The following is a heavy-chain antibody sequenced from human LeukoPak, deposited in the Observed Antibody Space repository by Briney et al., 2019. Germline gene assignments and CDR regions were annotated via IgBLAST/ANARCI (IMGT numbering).Heavy chain of an antibody. CDR1: GFTFSSFA. CDR2: ISASGDAT. J-gene: IGHJ6*02. Sequence: SGGSLRLSCEVSGFTFSSFAMSWVRQTPGMGLQWVSTISASGDATFHADSVKGRFTISRDNSKNTLYLQMNSLQTEDTAVYYCTRAGIVATIGYGMDVWGQGTTVIVSS. D-gene: IGHD5-12*01. V-gene: IGHV3-23*01. CDR3: TRAGIVATIGYGMDV.